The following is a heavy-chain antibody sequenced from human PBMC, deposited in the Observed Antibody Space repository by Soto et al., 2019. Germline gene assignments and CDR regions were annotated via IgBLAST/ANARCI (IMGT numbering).Heavy chain of an antibody. V-gene: IGHV1-69*13. CDR1: GGTFSSYA. CDR3: ASKEYYYGSGTDWDWFDP. Sequence: SVKVSCKASGGTFSSYAISWVRQAPGQGLEWMGGIIPIFGTANYAQKFQGRVTITADESTSTAYMELSSLRSEDTAVYYCASKEYYYGSGTDWDWFDPWGQGTLVTVSS. CDR2: IIPIFGTA. D-gene: IGHD3-10*01. J-gene: IGHJ5*02.